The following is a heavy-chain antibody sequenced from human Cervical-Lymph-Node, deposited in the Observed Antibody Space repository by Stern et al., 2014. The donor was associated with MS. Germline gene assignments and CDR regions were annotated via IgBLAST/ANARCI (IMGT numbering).Heavy chain of an antibody. J-gene: IGHJ6*02. D-gene: IGHD3-10*01. Sequence: VQLVESGGGVVQPGRSLRLSCAATGFNFSSYAMQLVRQAPGKGLEWVAVISYDGSRAYYADSVKGRFTISRDNSKKTLFLQMNSLRPEDTADYYCARDLLWFGEFDWGAMDVWGHGTTVTVSS. CDR2: ISYDGSRA. CDR3: ARDLLWFGEFDWGAMDV. V-gene: IGHV3-30-3*01. CDR1: GFNFSSYA.